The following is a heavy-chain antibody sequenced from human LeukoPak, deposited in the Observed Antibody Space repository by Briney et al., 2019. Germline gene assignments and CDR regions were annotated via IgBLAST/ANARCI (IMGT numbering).Heavy chain of an antibody. D-gene: IGHD3-10*01. CDR1: EFTFSSYA. Sequence: GGSLRLSCAASEFTFSSYAMSWVRQAPGKGLEGVSSIGGSGVSTYHADSLRGRFPISRENTKNTLYLQMNSLRAEYTALYDCAKIGSYLDYWGQGILVTVSS. CDR2: IGGSGVST. V-gene: IGHV3-23*01. J-gene: IGHJ4*02. CDR3: AKIGSYLDY.